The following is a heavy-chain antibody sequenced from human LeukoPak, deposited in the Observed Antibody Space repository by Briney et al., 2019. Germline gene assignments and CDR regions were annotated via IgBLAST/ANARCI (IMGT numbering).Heavy chain of an antibody. Sequence: PSETLSLTCTVSGGSISGYYWSWIRQPPGEGLEWIGYIFYSGSTNYNPSLKSRVTISVDTSKNQFSLKLSSVTAADTAVYYCARGEWDLLFDYWGQGILVTVSS. CDR3: ARGEWDLLFDY. J-gene: IGHJ4*02. V-gene: IGHV4-59*01. CDR2: IFYSGST. D-gene: IGHD1-26*01. CDR1: GGSISGYY.